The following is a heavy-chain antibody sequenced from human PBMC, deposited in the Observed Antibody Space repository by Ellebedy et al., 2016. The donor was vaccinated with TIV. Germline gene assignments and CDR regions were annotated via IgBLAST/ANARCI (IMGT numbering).Heavy chain of an antibody. J-gene: IGHJ3*02. D-gene: IGHD3-3*01. CDR1: GGSVSSEGHH. CDR3: ARQTSFSSGPRLNAFDI. Sequence: SETLSLTCTVSGGSVSSEGHHWSWIRQPPGTGLEWIGYIYYSGSTNYNPSLKSRVTISVDTSKNQFSLKLRSVTAADTAVYYCARQTSFSSGPRLNAFDIWGQGTMVTVSS. CDR2: IYYSGST. V-gene: IGHV4-61*08.